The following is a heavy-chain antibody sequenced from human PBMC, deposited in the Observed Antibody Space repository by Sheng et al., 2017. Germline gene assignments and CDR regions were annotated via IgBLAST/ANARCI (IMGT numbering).Heavy chain of an antibody. J-gene: IGHJ5*02. CDR1: GGSFSGYY. CDR2: VNHSGST. CDR3: ARRKLRFLEWSPRNNWFDP. D-gene: IGHD3-3*01. Sequence: QVQLQQWGAGLLKPSETLSLTCAVYGGSFSGYYWSWIRQPPREGAWSGLGKVNHSGSTNYNPSLKSRVTISVDTSKNQFSLKLSSVTAADTAVYYCARRKLRFLEWSPRNNWFDPWGQGTLVTVSS. V-gene: IGHV4-34*01.